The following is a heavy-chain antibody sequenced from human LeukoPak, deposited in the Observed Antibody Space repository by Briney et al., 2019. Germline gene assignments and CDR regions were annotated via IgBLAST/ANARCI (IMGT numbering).Heavy chain of an antibody. J-gene: IGHJ5*02. CDR1: GFTFSSYW. D-gene: IGHD3-16*01. Sequence: GALRLSCAASGFTFSSYWMSWVRRAPGKGLEWVANIKQDGSEKYYVDSVKGRFTISRDNAKNSLYLQMNSLRAEDTAVYYCARDSIMIGISDHWGQGTLVTVSS. CDR2: IKQDGSEK. V-gene: IGHV3-7*01. CDR3: ARDSIMIGISDH.